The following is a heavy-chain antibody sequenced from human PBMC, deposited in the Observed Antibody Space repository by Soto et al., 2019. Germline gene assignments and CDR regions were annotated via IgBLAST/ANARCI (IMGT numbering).Heavy chain of an antibody. CDR3: ARAPYYYDSSVYWAY. CDR1: GFTFSSYS. V-gene: IGHV3-21*01. D-gene: IGHD3-22*01. CDR2: ISSSSIYI. Sequence: EVQLVESGGGLVKPGGSLRLSCAASGFTFSSYSMNWVRQAPEKGLEWVSSISSSSIYIYYADSVKGRFTISRDNAKNSLYLQMNSLRAEDTAVYYCARAPYYYDSSVYWAYWGQGTLVTVSS. J-gene: IGHJ4*02.